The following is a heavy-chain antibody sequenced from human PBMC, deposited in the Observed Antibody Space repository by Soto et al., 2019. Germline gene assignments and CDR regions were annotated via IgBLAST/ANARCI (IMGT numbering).Heavy chain of an antibody. V-gene: IGHV1-69*12. D-gene: IGHD6-19*01. CDR2: IVPIFGTT. CDR1: GGTFSNYA. J-gene: IGHJ6*02. Sequence: QVQLVQSGAEVKKPGSSVKVSCKVSGGTFSNYAIDWVRLAPGHGLEWMGGIVPIFGTTYYTQKFQGRAIIIADDSTTTAESGMSSLRSDDTSIDCCARVEAVAGLYNFHGLDVWGQGTAVTVSS. CDR3: ARVEAVAGLYNFHGLDV.